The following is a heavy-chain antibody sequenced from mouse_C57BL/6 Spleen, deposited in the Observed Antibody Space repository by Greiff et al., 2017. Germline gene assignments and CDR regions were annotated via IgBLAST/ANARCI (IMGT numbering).Heavy chain of an antibody. J-gene: IGHJ3*01. V-gene: IGHV1-85*01. CDR1: GYTFTSYD. CDR2: IYPRDGST. D-gene: IGHD4-1*01. CDR3: ARSNWDAY. Sequence: LQQSGPELVKPGAPVKLSGKAFGYTFTSYDINWVKQRPGQGLEWFGWIYPRDGSTNYNEKFKGKATLTVDTSSSTAYMELHSLTSEDSAVYFCARSNWDAYWGQGTLVTVSA.